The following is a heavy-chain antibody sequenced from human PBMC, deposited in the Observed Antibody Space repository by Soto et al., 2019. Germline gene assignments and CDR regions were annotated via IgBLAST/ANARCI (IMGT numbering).Heavy chain of an antibody. D-gene: IGHD4-4*01. V-gene: IGHV1-2*04. CDR2: INPNSGGT. Sequence: ASVKVSCTASGYTFTGYYIHWVRQAPGQGLEWMGWINPNSGGTNYAQKFQGWVTMTRDTSISTAYMELSRLRSDDTAVYYCARVAVTYHYGMDVWGQGTTVTVSS. CDR1: GYTFTGYY. CDR3: ARVAVTYHYGMDV. J-gene: IGHJ6*02.